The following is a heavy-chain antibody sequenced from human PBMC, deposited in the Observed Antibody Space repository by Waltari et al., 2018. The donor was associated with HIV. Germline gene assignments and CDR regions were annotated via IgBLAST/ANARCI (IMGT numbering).Heavy chain of an antibody. CDR3: AKDKRSGYGGNSVWYFDL. CDR1: GYTFADYA. V-gene: IGHV3-9*01. Sequence: EVQLVESGGGLVQPGRSLRLSCAASGYTFADYAMHWVRQAPGKGLELVSGISWNSGTIGYADSVKGRFTISRDNAKNSLYLQMNSLRAEDTALYYCAKDKRSGYGGNSVWYFDLWGRGTLVTVSS. D-gene: IGHD4-17*01. CDR2: ISWNSGTI. J-gene: IGHJ2*01.